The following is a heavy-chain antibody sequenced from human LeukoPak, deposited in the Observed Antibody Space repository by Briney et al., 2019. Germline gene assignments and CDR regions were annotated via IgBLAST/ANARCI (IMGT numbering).Heavy chain of an antibody. J-gene: IGHJ6*02. CDR1: GFTFRSYA. V-gene: IGHV3-30-3*01. CDR3: ARPGTGHCSSTSCYVYYYYYGMDV. Sequence: GGSLRLSCAASGFTFRSYAMHWVRQAPGKGLEWVAVISYDGSNKYYADSVKGRFTISRDNSKNTLYLQMNSLRAEDTAVYYCARPGTGHCSSTSCYVYYYYYGMDVWGQGTTVTVSS. D-gene: IGHD2-2*01. CDR2: ISYDGSNK.